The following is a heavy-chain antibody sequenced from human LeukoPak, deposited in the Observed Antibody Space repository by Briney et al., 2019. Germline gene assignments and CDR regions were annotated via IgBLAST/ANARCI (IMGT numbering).Heavy chain of an antibody. J-gene: IGHJ4*02. D-gene: IGHD2-21*01. CDR3: ARHMASSVFDS. Sequence: SETLSLTCTVSGGSIDGYYWGWIRQPAGKALEWIGRIYTSGSVTYNPSLKSRLTMSIDTSSNQFSLRLSSVTAADTAVYHCARHMASSVFDSWGQGTLVTVSS. CDR2: IYTSGSV. CDR1: GGSIDGYY. V-gene: IGHV4-4*07.